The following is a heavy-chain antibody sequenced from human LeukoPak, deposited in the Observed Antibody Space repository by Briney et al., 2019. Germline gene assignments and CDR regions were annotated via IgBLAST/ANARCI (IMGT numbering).Heavy chain of an antibody. CDR3: AAVVVTAIDTYYFDC. D-gene: IGHD2-21*02. CDR2: ISAYNGNT. CDR1: GYTFTSYG. J-gene: IGHJ4*02. V-gene: IGHV1-18*01. Sequence: ASVKVSCKASGYTFTSYGISWVRQAPGQGLEWMGWISAYNGNTNYAQKLQGRVTMTTDTSTSTAYMELRSLRSDDTAVYYCAAVVVTAIDTYYFDCWGQGTLVTVSS.